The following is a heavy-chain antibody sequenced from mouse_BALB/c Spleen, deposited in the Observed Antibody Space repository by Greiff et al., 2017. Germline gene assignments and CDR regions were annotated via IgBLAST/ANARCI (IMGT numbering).Heavy chain of an antibody. D-gene: IGHD2-10*01. V-gene: IGHV1-80*01. J-gene: IGHJ4*01. CDR1: GYAFSSYW. CDR3: ARRAYYGNPYAMDY. CDR2: IYPGDGDT. Sequence: QVQLKQSGAELVRPGSSVKISCKASGYAFSSYWMNWVKQRPGQGLEWIGQIYPGDGDTNYNGKFKGKATLTADKSSSTAYMQLSSLTSEDSAVYFCARRAYYGNPYAMDYWGQGTSVTVSS.